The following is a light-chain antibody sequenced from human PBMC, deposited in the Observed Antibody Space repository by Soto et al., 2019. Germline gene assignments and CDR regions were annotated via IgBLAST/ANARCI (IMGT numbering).Light chain of an antibody. Sequence: DMVLTQSPGTLSLSPGERATLSCSASRSFASSYVGWYQQKPGQAPRLLLYAASKRATGIPDRFSGSGSGTDVTLTINRLEPEDSAVYYCQQYGSSPPYTFGQGTKVEI. CDR2: AAS. V-gene: IGKV3-20*01. J-gene: IGKJ2*01. CDR1: RSFASSY. CDR3: QQYGSSPPYT.